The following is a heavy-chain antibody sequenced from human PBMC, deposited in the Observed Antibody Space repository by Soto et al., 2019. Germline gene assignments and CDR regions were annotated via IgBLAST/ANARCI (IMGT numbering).Heavy chain of an antibody. D-gene: IGHD4-17*01. CDR3: ASSTVTTRPHHDAFDI. CDR2: IYSGGST. V-gene: IGHV3-53*04. Sequence: PGGSLRLSCAASGFTVSINYMSWVRQAPGKGLEWVSVIYSGGSTYYADSVKGRFTISRHNSKNTLYLQMNSLRAEDTAVYYCASSTVTTRPHHDAFDIWGQGTMVTVSS. CDR1: GFTVSINY. J-gene: IGHJ3*02.